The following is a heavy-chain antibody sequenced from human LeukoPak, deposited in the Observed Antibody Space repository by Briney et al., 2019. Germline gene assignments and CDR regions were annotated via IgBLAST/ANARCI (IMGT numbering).Heavy chain of an antibody. D-gene: IGHD4-17*01. Sequence: GGSLRLSCAASGFTFSSYAMHWIRQAPGKGLEYVSAISKNGDSTFHAVSVKGRFTISRDNSKNTLYLQMGSLRPEDMAVYYCARMVYSDQFFQHWGQGSLVTVSS. V-gene: IGHV3-64*02. CDR1: GFTFSSYA. J-gene: IGHJ1*01. CDR3: ARMVYSDQFFQH. CDR2: ISKNGDST.